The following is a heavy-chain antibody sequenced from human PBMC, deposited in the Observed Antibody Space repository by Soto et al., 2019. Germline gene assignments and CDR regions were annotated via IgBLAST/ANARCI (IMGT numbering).Heavy chain of an antibody. CDR1: GFTFISYV. J-gene: IGHJ4*02. V-gene: IGHV3-23*01. CDR2: ISGSGSGT. CDR3: VKGRSGYDFDY. Sequence: GGSLRLSCAAAGFTFISYVMSWVSQAPGKGLEWVSAISGSGSGTYYADSVKGRFTISRDNSKNTLYVQMNSLRAEDTAVYYCVKGRSGYDFDYWGQGTLVTVSS. D-gene: IGHD5-12*01.